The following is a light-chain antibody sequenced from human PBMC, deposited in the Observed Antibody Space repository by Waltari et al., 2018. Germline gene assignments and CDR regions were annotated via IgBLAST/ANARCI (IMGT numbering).Light chain of an antibody. CDR3: ALYMGSGIWV. V-gene: IGLV8-61*01. J-gene: IGLJ3*02. CDR2: KAN. Sequence: QTVVTQEPSLSVSPGGTVTLTFALRSGYLPTTSYATWDQQTPGQAPRTLVYKANARSSGVPDRFSGSILGNTAALTITGAQADDESDYYCALYMGSGIWVFGGGTRLTVL. CDR1: SGYLPTTSY.